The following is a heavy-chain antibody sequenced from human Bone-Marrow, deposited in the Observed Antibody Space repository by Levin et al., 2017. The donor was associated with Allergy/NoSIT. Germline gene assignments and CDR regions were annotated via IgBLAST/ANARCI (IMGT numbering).Heavy chain of an antibody. D-gene: IGHD3-10*01. CDR3: ARASGARGMDV. V-gene: IGHV4-59*01. CDR1: GGSISSYY. J-gene: IGHJ6*02. Sequence: PGGSLRLSCTVSGGSISSYYWSWIRQSPGKGLEWIGYLYSGASTNYNPSLKSRVTISVDMSNNQLSLRLSSVTAADAAVYYCARASGARGMDVWGRGTTVTVSS. CDR2: LYSGAST.